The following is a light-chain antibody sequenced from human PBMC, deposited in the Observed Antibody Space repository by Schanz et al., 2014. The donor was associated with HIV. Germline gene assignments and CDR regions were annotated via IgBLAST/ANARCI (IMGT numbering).Light chain of an antibody. V-gene: IGLV1-40*01. Sequence: QSVLTQPPSMSRAPGQRVAISCTGSSSNIGAGHDVHWYQQLPGTAPKLLIYGNNNRPSGVPDRFSGSRSGTSASLAITGLQAEDEADYYCSLYAGSNNLLFGGGTKPPS. CDR3: SLYAGSNNLL. CDR1: SSNIGAGHD. J-gene: IGLJ3*02. CDR2: GNN.